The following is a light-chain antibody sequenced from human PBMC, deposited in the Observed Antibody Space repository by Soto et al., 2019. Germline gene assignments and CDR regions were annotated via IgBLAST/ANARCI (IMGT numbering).Light chain of an antibody. CDR1: QSISSW. J-gene: IGKJ1*01. Sequence: DIQMTQSPSALSASVGDRVTITCRASQSISSWLAWYQQKPGKAPNHLIYMASILKSGVPSRFSGSGSGTEFTLTISSLQPDDFATYYCQQYNSYSTWTFGQGTKVELK. CDR2: MAS. V-gene: IGKV1-5*03. CDR3: QQYNSYSTWT.